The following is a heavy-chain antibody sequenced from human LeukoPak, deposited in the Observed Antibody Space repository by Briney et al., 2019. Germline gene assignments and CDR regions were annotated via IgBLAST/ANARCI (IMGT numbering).Heavy chain of an antibody. J-gene: IGHJ6*02. CDR2: IIPIFGTA. CDR3: ASRDCSSTSCQTYGMDV. V-gene: IGHV1-69*05. CDR1: GYTFTSYA. D-gene: IGHD2-2*01. Sequence: ASVTVSCTASGYTFTSYAISWVRQAPGQGLEWMGGIIPIFGTANYAQRFQGRVTITTDESTSTAYMELSSLRSEDTAVYYCASRDCSSTSCQTYGMDVWGQGTTVTVSS.